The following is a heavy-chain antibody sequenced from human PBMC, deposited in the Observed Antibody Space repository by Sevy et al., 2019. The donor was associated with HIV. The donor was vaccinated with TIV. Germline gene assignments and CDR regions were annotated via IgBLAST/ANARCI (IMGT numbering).Heavy chain of an antibody. J-gene: IGHJ4*02. Sequence: GGSLRLSCAASGFTFSSYAMHWVRQAPGKGLEWVAVISYDGSNKYYADSVKGRFTIPRDNSKNTLYLQMNSLRAEDTAVYYCARDFPPYCSGGSCQRLFDYWGQGTLVTVSS. CDR3: ARDFPPYCSGGSCQRLFDY. CDR2: ISYDGSNK. D-gene: IGHD2-15*01. CDR1: GFTFSSYA. V-gene: IGHV3-30-3*01.